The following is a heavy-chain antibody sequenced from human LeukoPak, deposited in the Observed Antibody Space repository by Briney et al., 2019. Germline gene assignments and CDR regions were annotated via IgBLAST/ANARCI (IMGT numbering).Heavy chain of an antibody. Sequence: GGSLRLSCAASGFTFSSNSMNWVRQAPGKGLEWVSSISSSSSYIYYADSVKGRFTISRDNAKNSLSLQMNSLRAEDTAVYYCARDRLLEDRDYNSYYYMDVWGIGTTVTVSS. V-gene: IGHV3-21*01. D-gene: IGHD1-1*01. CDR2: ISSSSSYI. CDR3: ARDRLLEDRDYNSYYYMDV. J-gene: IGHJ6*03. CDR1: GFTFSSNS.